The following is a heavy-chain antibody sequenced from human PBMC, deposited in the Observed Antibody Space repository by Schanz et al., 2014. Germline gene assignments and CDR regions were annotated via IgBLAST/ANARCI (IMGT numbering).Heavy chain of an antibody. J-gene: IGHJ3*01. V-gene: IGHV3-30*19. CDR2: ISYDGSHK. D-gene: IGHD2-21*01. Sequence: QLQLVESGGGVVQPGGSLKLSCVASGFTFKNYGIHWVRQAPGKGLEWVAVISYDGSHKDYADSVKGRFTISRDNSKNTLYLQMNSLRAEDTAIYFCARDEGRDGYNLAFDVWGQGTLVTVSS. CDR3: ARDEGRDGYNLAFDV. CDR1: GFTFKNYG.